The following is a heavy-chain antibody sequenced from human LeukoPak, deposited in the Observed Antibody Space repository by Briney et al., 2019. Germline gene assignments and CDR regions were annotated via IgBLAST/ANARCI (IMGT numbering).Heavy chain of an antibody. V-gene: IGHV3-21*04. CDR2: ISSSGSYI. Sequence: SGGSLRLSCAASGFTFSSYSMNWVRQAPGKGLEWVSSISSSGSYIYYADSLKGRFTISRDNAKNTLYLQMNSLRAEDTAVYYCAKRDYWGQGTLVTVSS. J-gene: IGHJ4*02. CDR1: GFTFSSYS. CDR3: AKRDY.